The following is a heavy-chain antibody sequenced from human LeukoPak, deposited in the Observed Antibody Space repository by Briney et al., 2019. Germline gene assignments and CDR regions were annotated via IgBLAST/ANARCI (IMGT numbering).Heavy chain of an antibody. V-gene: IGHV3-30*18. J-gene: IGHJ3*02. CDR3: AKEGRWLQLGGAFDI. CDR1: GVTFSSYG. Sequence: PGGSLRLSCAASGVTFSSYGMHWVRQAPGKGLEWVAVISNDGSNKHYADSVKGRFTISRDNSKNTLYLQMNSLRAEDTAVYYCAKEGRWLQLGGAFDIWGQGTMVTVSS. D-gene: IGHD5-24*01. CDR2: ISNDGSNK.